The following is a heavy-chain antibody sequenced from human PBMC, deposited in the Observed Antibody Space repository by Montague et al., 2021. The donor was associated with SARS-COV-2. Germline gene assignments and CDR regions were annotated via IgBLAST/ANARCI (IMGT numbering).Heavy chain of an antibody. V-gene: IGHV3-21*01. J-gene: IGHJ4*02. CDR1: GFTFNTYS. Sequence: SLRLSCAASGFTFNTYSMHWVRRAPGKGLEWVSSISSSGTYIYYADSVRGRFTISRDNAHNSLSLQLNSLRLEDTALYYCARDGVQFGDWPYYFAFWGQGTLVSVSS. CDR3: ARDGVQFGDWPYYFAF. CDR2: ISSSGTYI. D-gene: IGHD2-21*02.